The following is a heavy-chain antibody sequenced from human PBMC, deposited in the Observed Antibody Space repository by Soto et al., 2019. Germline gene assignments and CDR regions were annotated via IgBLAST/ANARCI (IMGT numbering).Heavy chain of an antibody. Sequence: QITLKESGPPLVKPTQTLTLTCTFSGFSLSTSGVGVGWIRQPPGKALEWLALIYWDDDKRYSPSLKSRLTITKDTSKNQVVLTMTNMDPVDTATYYCARVDTAMATANWFDPWGQGTLVTVSS. CDR3: ARVDTAMATANWFDP. D-gene: IGHD5-18*01. CDR1: GFSLSTSGVG. V-gene: IGHV2-5*02. CDR2: IYWDDDK. J-gene: IGHJ5*02.